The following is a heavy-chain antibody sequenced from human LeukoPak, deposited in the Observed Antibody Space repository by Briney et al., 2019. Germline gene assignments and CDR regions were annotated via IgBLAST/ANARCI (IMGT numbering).Heavy chain of an antibody. V-gene: IGHV1-2*06. CDR1: GYTFTGYF. J-gene: IGHJ3*02. CDR2: SNPNSGGT. D-gene: IGHD3-9*01. Sequence: ASVNVSCKASGYTFTGYFMHWVRQAPGQGLEWMGRSNPNSGGTNYAQKFQGRVTMTRYTSISTAYMELNRLRSDDTAVYYCARDIWAILAGPTDAFDIWGQGTMVTVSS. CDR3: ARDIWAILAGPTDAFDI.